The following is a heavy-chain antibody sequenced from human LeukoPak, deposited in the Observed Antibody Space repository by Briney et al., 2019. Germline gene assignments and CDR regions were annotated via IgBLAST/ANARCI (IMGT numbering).Heavy chain of an antibody. CDR3: ATARSVAGPFDY. V-gene: IGHV1-24*01. CDR2: FDPEEGET. Sequence: ASVKVSCKVSGYTLTELSMHWVRQAPGKGLEGMGGFDPEEGETIYAQKFQGRVTMTEDTSTDTAYMELSSLRSEDTAGYYCATARSVAGPFDYWGQGTLVTVSS. CDR1: GYTLTELS. D-gene: IGHD6-19*01. J-gene: IGHJ4*02.